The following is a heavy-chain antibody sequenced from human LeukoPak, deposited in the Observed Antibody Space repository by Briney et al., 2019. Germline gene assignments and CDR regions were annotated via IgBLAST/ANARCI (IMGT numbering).Heavy chain of an antibody. CDR3: AGQDPELAY. D-gene: IGHD1-26*01. J-gene: IGHJ4*02. V-gene: IGHV3-48*03. CDR1: GFTFSSYE. Sequence: GGSLRLSCAASGFTFSSYEMNWVRQAPGKGLEWVSYITSGASSIFYADSVKGRFTISRDNAKNSLYLQMNSLRAEDTAVYYCAGQDPELAYWGQGTLVTVSS. CDR2: ITSGASSI.